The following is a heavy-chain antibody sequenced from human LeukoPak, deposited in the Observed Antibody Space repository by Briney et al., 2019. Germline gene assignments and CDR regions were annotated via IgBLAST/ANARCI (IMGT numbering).Heavy chain of an antibody. CDR1: GYTFTGYY. CDR3: ARGSFRYCSSTSCTHFDY. D-gene: IGHD2-2*01. CDR2: INPNSGGT. Sequence: GASVTVSCKASGYTFTGYYMQWVRQAPGQGLEWMGWINPNSGGTNYAQKFQGRVTMTRDTSISTAYMELSRLRSDDTAVYYCARGSFRYCSSTSCTHFDYWGQGTLVTVSS. J-gene: IGHJ4*02. V-gene: IGHV1-2*02.